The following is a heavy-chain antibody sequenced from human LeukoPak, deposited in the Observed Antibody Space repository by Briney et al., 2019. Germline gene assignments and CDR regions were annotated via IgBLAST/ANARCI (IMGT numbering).Heavy chain of an antibody. CDR2: ISGSGGST. J-gene: IGHJ3*02. CDR1: GFTFSSYA. Sequence: GGSLRLSCAASGFTFSSYAMSWVRQAPGKGLEWVSAISGSGGSTYYADSVKGRFTISRDNSKNTLYLQMNSLRAEDTAVYYGANGKGGNDVPFDIWGKGKMVTVFS. D-gene: IGHD4-23*01. CDR3: ANGKGGNDVPFDI. V-gene: IGHV3-23*01.